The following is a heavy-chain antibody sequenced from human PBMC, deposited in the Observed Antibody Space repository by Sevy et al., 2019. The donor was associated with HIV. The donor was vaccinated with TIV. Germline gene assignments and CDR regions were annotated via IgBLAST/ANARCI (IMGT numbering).Heavy chain of an antibody. CDR3: AREDCSGGSCYSRTPNLDY. CDR1: GFTFSSYA. Sequence: GGSLRLSCAASGFTFSSYAMHWVRQAPGKGLEWVAVISYDGSNKYYADSVKGRFTISRDNSKNTLYQQMNSLRAEDTAVYYCAREDCSGGSCYSRTPNLDYWGQGTLVTVSS. V-gene: IGHV3-30-3*01. D-gene: IGHD2-15*01. CDR2: ISYDGSNK. J-gene: IGHJ4*02.